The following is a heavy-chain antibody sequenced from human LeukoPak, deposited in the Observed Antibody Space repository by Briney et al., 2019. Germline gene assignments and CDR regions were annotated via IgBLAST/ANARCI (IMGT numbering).Heavy chain of an antibody. Sequence: SETLSLTCTVSGGSISSSSYYWGWIRQPPGKGLEWIGSIYYNGSTYYNPSLKSRVTISVDTSKNQFSLKLSSVTAADTAVYYCARESVGPYDGSGYNDYWGQGTLVTVSS. V-gene: IGHV4-39*02. CDR1: GGSISSSSYY. D-gene: IGHD3-22*01. CDR2: IYYNGST. J-gene: IGHJ4*02. CDR3: ARESVGPYDGSGYNDY.